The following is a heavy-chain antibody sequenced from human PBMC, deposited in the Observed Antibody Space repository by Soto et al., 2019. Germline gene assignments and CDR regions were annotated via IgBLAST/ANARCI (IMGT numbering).Heavy chain of an antibody. D-gene: IGHD2-15*01. CDR2: ISYDGSNK. CDR3: AKDLSYCSGGSCYSFDY. J-gene: IGHJ4*02. CDR1: GFTFSSYG. Sequence: ESGGGVVQPGRSLRLSCAASGFTFSSYGMHWVRQAPGKGLEWVAVISYDGSNKYYADSVKGRFTISRDNSKNTLYLQMNSLRAEDTAVYYCAKDLSYCSGGSCYSFDYWGQGTLVTVSS. V-gene: IGHV3-30*18.